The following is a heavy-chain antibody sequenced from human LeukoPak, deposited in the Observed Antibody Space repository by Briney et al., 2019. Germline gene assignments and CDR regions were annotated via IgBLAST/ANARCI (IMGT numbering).Heavy chain of an antibody. CDR2: ISGSGGSA. J-gene: IGHJ4*02. CDR1: EFTFSSYA. Sequence: PGGSLRLSCAASEFTFSSYAMSWVRQAPGKGLEWVSAISGSGGSAYYADSVKGRFTISRDNSKNTLYLQMNSLRAEDTAVYYCATLKQWLHDLGFDYWGQGALVTVSS. V-gene: IGHV3-23*01. CDR3: ATLKQWLHDLGFDY. D-gene: IGHD6-19*01.